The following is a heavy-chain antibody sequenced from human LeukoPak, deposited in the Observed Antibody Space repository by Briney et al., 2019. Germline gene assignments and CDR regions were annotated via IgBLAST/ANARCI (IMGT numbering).Heavy chain of an antibody. D-gene: IGHD4-11*01. CDR3: ARAVTTIAPNWFDP. Sequence: GASVKVSCKASGYTFTSYDINWVRQATGQRLEWMGWMNPNSGNTGYAQKFQGRVTMTRNTSISTAYMELSSLRSEDTAVYYCARAVTTIAPNWFDPWGQGTLVTVSS. CDR1: GYTFTSYD. J-gene: IGHJ5*02. CDR2: MNPNSGNT. V-gene: IGHV1-8*01.